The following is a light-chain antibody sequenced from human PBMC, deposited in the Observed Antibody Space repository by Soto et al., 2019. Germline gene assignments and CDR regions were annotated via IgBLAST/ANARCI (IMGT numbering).Light chain of an antibody. V-gene: IGLV2-14*01. Sequence: QSVLTQPASVSGSPGQSITTSCAGTSSDIGGYNYVSWYQHHPGKAPKLMIYEVRNRPSGVSNRFSGSKSGNTASLTISGLQAEDEADYYCSSYTRGGGVFGTGTKVTVL. CDR1: SSDIGGYNY. CDR2: EVR. J-gene: IGLJ1*01. CDR3: SSYTRGGGV.